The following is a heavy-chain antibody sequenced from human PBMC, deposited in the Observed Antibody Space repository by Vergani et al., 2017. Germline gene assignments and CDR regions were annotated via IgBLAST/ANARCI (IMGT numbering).Heavy chain of an antibody. CDR3: ARRHPGGPSFDY. J-gene: IGHJ4*03. D-gene: IGHD2-8*02. Sequence: QVQLQESGPGLVKPSETLSLTCTVSGGSISSYYWSWIRQPPGKGLEWIGYIYYSGSTNYNPSLKSRVTISVDTSKNQFSLKLSSVTAADTAVYYCARRHPGGPSFDYWGQGTTVTVSS. CDR2: IYYSGST. V-gene: IGHV4-59*01. CDR1: GGSISSYY.